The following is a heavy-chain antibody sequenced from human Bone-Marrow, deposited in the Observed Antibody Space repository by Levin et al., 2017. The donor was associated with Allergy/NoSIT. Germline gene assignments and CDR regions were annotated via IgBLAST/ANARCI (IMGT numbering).Heavy chain of an antibody. CDR2: IYFSGST. CDR1: GGSISSGGYY. V-gene: IGHV4-30-4*01. Sequence: PSETLSLTCSVSGGSISSGGYYWSWIRLPPGKGLEWIGYIYFSGSTYYNPSLKSRLTMPVDTSKNQFSLRLNSVTAADTAMYYCARLNPGGSGYGYWAFDLWGRGTMVTVTS. D-gene: IGHD5-18*01. J-gene: IGHJ3*01. CDR3: ARLNPGGSGYGYWAFDL.